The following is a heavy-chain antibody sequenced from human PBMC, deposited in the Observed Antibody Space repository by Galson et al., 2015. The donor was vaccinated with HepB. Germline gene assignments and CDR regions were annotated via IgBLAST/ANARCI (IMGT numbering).Heavy chain of an antibody. J-gene: IGHJ5*02. V-gene: IGHV3-23*01. CDR1: GFTFSSYT. Sequence: SLRLSCAASGFTFSSYTMHWVRQAPGKGLEWVSFINTSGGNTYYADSVKGRFTISRDNSKNTLYLQMSDLRAEDTALYYCAKKGCSGDTCRSPLDPWGQGTLVTVSS. D-gene: IGHD2-15*01. CDR2: INTSGGNT. CDR3: AKKGCSGDTCRSPLDP.